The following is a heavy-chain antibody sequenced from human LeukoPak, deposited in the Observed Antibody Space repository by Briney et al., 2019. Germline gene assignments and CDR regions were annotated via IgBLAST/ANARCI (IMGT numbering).Heavy chain of an antibody. CDR2: LSSSGSAF. CDR3: ARDWRDGDHEIPFDY. CDR1: GFTFRSYE. D-gene: IGHD4-17*01. Sequence: AGSLRLSCEDSGFTFRSYEMNWVRQAPGKGLEWIAYLSSSGSAFSYADSVKGRFTIARDNAKNSVYLEMNSLRADDTAVYYCARDWRDGDHEIPFDYWGLGTLVTVSS. J-gene: IGHJ4*02. V-gene: IGHV3-48*03.